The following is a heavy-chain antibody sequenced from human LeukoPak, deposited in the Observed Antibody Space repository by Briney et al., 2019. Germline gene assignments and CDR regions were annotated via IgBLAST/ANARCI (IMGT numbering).Heavy chain of an antibody. Sequence: LGASVTVSCKASGYTFTGYYMHWVRQAPGQGLEWMGWINPDSGGTNYAQKFQGRVTMTRDTSISTAYLELSWLGSDDTAVYSCARLRSYDYVWGSFDYWGQGTLVTVSS. CDR2: INPDSGGT. D-gene: IGHD3-16*01. V-gene: IGHV1-2*03. J-gene: IGHJ4*02. CDR3: ARLRSYDYVWGSFDY. CDR1: GYTFTGYY.